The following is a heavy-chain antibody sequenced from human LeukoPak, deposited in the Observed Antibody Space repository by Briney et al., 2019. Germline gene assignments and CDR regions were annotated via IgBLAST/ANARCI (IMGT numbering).Heavy chain of an antibody. J-gene: IGHJ3*02. CDR1: GFTFSSYA. D-gene: IGHD5-12*01. CDR3: AKTGRSGNYYNTGDPGDAFDN. V-gene: IGHV3-23*01. Sequence: GGSLRLSCAASGFTFSSYAMSWVRQAPGKGLEWVAAISGGGGSTYYADSVKGRFTISRDNSKNTLYLQMNSLRAEDTAVYYCAKTGRSGNYYNTGDPGDAFDNWGQGTMVTVSS. CDR2: ISGGGGST.